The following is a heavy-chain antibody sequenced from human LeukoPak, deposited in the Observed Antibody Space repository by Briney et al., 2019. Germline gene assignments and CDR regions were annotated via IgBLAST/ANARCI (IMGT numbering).Heavy chain of an antibody. CDR1: GFTFSDYY. D-gene: IGHD3-22*01. CDR3: ARRIVRGDYYSDDS. Sequence: PGGSLRLSCAASGFTFSDYYMSWIRQPPGKGLEWIGYIYYSGTTYYNPSLKGRVTISLDTSKNQFSLKLNSVTAADTAVYYCARRIVRGDYYSDDSWGQGTLVTVSS. CDR2: IYYSGTT. V-gene: IGHV4-59*08. J-gene: IGHJ4*02.